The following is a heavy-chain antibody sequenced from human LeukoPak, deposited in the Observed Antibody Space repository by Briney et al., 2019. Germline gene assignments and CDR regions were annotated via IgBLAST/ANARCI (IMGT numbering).Heavy chain of an antibody. CDR1: GGSISSYY. V-gene: IGHV4-59*01. D-gene: IGHD2-2*01. J-gene: IGHJ6*03. CDR3: ARAYPYCSSTSCYSMHMDV. CDR2: IYYSGST. Sequence: PSETLSLTCTVSGGSISSYYWSWVRQPPGKGLEWVGYIYYSGSTNYNPSLKIRVTISVDTSKHHFSLKLSSVTAADTAVYYCARAYPYCSSTSCYSMHMDVWGKGTTVTVSS.